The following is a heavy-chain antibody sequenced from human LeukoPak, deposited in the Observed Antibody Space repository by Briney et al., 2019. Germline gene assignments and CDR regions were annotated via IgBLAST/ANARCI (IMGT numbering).Heavy chain of an antibody. V-gene: IGHV3-7*01. Sequence: GGSLRLSCAASGFTFSHYWMSWVRQAPGKGLERVASIKQDGSQKYYGDSVKGRFAISRDNDKNSLYLQMNSLRAEDTAFYYCAKDDNSWSLDYWGQGTLVTVSS. J-gene: IGHJ4*02. D-gene: IGHD6-13*01. CDR1: GFTFSHYW. CDR3: AKDDNSWSLDY. CDR2: IKQDGSQK.